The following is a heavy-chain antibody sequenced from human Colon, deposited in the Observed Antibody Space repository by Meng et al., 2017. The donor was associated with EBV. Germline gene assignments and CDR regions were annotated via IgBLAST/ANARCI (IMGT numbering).Heavy chain of an antibody. CDR2: IYHSGST. CDR3: ARDTSTWGNKGLDH. D-gene: IGHD7-27*01. CDR1: GDSVTNGGYS. V-gene: IGHV4-30-2*01. Sequence: QVQLQQSGPGLVKPSETLSLTCTVSGDSVTNGGYSWSWIRQPPGKGLEWIGYIYHSGSTKYNPSLKSRVTISVDTSKNQFSLKLSSVTAADTAVYYCARDTSTWGNKGLDHWGQGILVTVSS. J-gene: IGHJ4*02.